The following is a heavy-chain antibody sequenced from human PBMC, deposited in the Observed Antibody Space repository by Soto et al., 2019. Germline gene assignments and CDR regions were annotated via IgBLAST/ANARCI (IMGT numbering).Heavy chain of an antibody. J-gene: IGHJ4*02. Sequence: GGSLRLSCAASGFTFSSYWMHWVRQAPGKGLVWVSRINSDGSSTSYADSVKGRFTISRDNAKNTLYLQMNSLRAEDTAVYYCARDSLSVDIVATNLDDWGQGTLVTVSS. CDR3: ARDSLSVDIVATNLDD. CDR2: INSDGSST. D-gene: IGHD5-12*01. V-gene: IGHV3-74*01. CDR1: GFTFSSYW.